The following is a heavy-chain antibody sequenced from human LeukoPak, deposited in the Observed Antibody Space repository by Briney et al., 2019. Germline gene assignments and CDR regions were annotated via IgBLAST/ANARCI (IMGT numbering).Heavy chain of an antibody. CDR3: ARAPFDGIQLWIRLGFDY. D-gene: IGHD5-18*01. J-gene: IGHJ4*02. CDR2: IYYSGST. CDR1: GGSISSSY. Sequence: SETLSLTCTVSGGSISSSYWSWIRQPPGKGPEWIGYIYYSGSTNYNPSLKSRVTISVDTSKNQFSLKLSSVTAADTAVYYCARAPFDGIQLWIRLGFDYWGQGNLVTVSS. V-gene: IGHV4-59*01.